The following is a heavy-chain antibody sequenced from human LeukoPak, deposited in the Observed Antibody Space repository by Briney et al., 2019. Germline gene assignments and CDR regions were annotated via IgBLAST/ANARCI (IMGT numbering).Heavy chain of an antibody. CDR3: ARDSYLDAFDI. V-gene: IGHV4-34*01. CDR2: INHSGST. Sequence: PSETLSLTCAVYGGSFSGYYWSWIRQPPGKGLEWIGEINHSGSTNYNPSLKSRVTISVDTSKNQFSLKLSSVTAADMAVYYCARDSYLDAFDIWGQGTMVTVSS. J-gene: IGHJ3*02. D-gene: IGHD5-18*01. CDR1: GGSFSGYY.